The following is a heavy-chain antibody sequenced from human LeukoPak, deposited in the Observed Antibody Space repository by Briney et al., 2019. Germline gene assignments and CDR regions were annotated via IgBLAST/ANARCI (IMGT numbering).Heavy chain of an antibody. Sequence: GGSQTLSCAACGFIFSSYWMQWVRHARGEGVVWVSRIYSDGSNTSYADSVKGRFTLSRDNAKNTLYLQMNPQRDEDPAMSLCARDLRGDRDGALDYWGQGTLVTVSS. CDR1: GFIFSSYW. J-gene: IGHJ4*02. D-gene: IGHD5-18*01. V-gene: IGHV3-74*01. CDR3: ARDLRGDRDGALDY. CDR2: IYSDGSNT.